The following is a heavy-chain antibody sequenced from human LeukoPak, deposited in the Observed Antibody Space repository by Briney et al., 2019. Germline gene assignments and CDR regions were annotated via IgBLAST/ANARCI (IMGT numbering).Heavy chain of an antibody. D-gene: IGHD6-6*01. Sequence: ASVKVSCKASGYTFTSYDINWVRQATGQGLEWMGWMNPNSGNTGYAQKFQGRVTITRNTSISTAYMELSSLRSEDTAVYYCARGADSSSHFDYWGQGTLVTVSS. CDR3: ARGADSSSHFDY. V-gene: IGHV1-8*03. CDR2: MNPNSGNT. J-gene: IGHJ4*02. CDR1: GYTFTSYD.